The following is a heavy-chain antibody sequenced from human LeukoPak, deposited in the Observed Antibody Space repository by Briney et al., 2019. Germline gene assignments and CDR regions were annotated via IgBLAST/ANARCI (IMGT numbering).Heavy chain of an antibody. Sequence: PGGSLRLSCAASGFTFKSYDMHWGRHAAGEGVEWGSAIGTAGDTYYPGSVKGRSTISRENAKNSLYLQMNSLRAGDTAVYYCASGGRGSSWFDNWGQGTLVTVSS. J-gene: IGHJ4*02. CDR3: ASGGRGSSWFDN. CDR1: GFTFKSYD. CDR2: IGTAGDT. D-gene: IGHD6-13*01. V-gene: IGHV3-13*01.